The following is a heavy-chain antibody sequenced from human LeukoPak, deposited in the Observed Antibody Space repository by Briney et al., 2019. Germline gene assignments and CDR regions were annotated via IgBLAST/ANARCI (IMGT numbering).Heavy chain of an antibody. CDR3: ARIYYDSSGYYYFDY. CDR2: IYYSGST. Sequence: SETLSLTCTVSGGSISSYYWSWIRQPPGKGLEWIGYIYYSGSTNYNPSLKSRVTISVDTSKNQFSLKLSSVTAADTAVYYCARIYYDSSGYYYFDYWGQGTLVAVSS. V-gene: IGHV4-59*01. CDR1: GGSISSYY. D-gene: IGHD3-22*01. J-gene: IGHJ4*02.